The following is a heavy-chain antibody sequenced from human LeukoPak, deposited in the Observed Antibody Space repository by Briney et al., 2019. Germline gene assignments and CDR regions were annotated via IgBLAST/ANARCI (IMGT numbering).Heavy chain of an antibody. D-gene: IGHD2-21*01. Sequence: GGSLRLSCAASGFTFSLYAMSWVRPAPGKRPEWVWSISGYGDNIYYADSVKGRFTLSRDNSKSTLYLQMFSLRAEDTAVYYCAKDRGPYVAIDNNWFDPWGQGTLVTVSS. CDR2: ISGYGDNI. J-gene: IGHJ5*02. V-gene: IGHV3-23*01. CDR1: GFTFSLYA. CDR3: AKDRGPYVAIDNNWFDP.